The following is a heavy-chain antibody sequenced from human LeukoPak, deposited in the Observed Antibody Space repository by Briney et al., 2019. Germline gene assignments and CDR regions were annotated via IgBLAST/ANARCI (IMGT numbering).Heavy chain of an antibody. CDR2: ISTSSSYI. J-gene: IGHJ4*02. D-gene: IGHD1-7*01. CDR3: ARDRDWNSGFDY. V-gene: IGHV3-21*01. Sequence: GGSLRLSCAASGFTFSSYNMKWVRQAPGKGLEWVSSISTSSSYIYYADLVKGRDNAKNSLYLQMNSLRADDTAVYYCARDRDWNSGFDYWGQGTLVTVSS. CDR1: GFTFSSYN.